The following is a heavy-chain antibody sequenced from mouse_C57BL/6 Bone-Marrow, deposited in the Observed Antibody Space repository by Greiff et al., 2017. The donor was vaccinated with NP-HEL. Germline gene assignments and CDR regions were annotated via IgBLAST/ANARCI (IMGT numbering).Heavy chain of an antibody. Sequence: QVQLQQPGAELVKPGASVNLSCKASGFTFTSYWMQWVKQTPGQGLEWIGEIEPSDSYTNYTQKFKGKATFTVDTYSSTAYMQLSSLTSEDSAVYYCARRRLYDYDAWFAYWGQGTLVTVSA. CDR1: GFTFTSYW. CDR2: IEPSDSYT. V-gene: IGHV1-50*01. J-gene: IGHJ3*01. D-gene: IGHD2-4*01. CDR3: ARRRLYDYDAWFAY.